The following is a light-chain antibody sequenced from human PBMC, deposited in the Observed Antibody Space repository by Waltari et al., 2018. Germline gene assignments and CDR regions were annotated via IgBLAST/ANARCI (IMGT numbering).Light chain of an antibody. Sequence: SYELTQPPSVSVSPGQTASITCSGDNLANKYAYWYQQMPGQSPVLVIYQDTKRPSGIPERFSGSNSGNTATLTISGTQALDEADFYCQVWDRGTVLFGGGTKLTVL. V-gene: IGLV3-1*01. J-gene: IGLJ2*01. CDR2: QDT. CDR1: NLANKY. CDR3: QVWDRGTVL.